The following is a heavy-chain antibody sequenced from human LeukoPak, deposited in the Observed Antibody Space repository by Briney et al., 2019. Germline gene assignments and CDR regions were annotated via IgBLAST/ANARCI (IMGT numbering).Heavy chain of an antibody. Sequence: ASVKVSCKASGYTFTTYGISWVRQAPGQGLEWMGWISAYNGNTGYAQKLQGRVTMTTDTSTSTAYMELRSLRSDDTAVYYCATHTAALGFDYWGQGTLVTVSS. D-gene: IGHD1-26*01. J-gene: IGHJ4*02. CDR2: ISAYNGNT. CDR3: ATHTAALGFDY. V-gene: IGHV1-18*01. CDR1: GYTFTTYG.